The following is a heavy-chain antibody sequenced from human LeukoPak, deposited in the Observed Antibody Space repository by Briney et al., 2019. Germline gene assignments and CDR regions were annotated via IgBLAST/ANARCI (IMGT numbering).Heavy chain of an antibody. Sequence: GGSLRLSCAASGFTFSSYGMHWVRQAPGKGLEWVAVISYDGSNKYYADSAKGRFTISRDNSKNTLYLQMNSLRAEDTAVYYCAKAGSGSYYDYWGQGTLVTVSS. CDR3: AKAGSGSYYDY. CDR2: ISYDGSNK. D-gene: IGHD1-26*01. CDR1: GFTFSSYG. V-gene: IGHV3-30*18. J-gene: IGHJ4*02.